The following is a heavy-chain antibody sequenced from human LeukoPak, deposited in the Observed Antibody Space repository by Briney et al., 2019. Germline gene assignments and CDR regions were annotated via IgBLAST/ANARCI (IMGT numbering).Heavy chain of an antibody. Sequence: RSLKLSCAASGFTFSSYGMHWVRQAPGKGLEWVSVIYSGGSTYYTDSVKGRFTISRDNSKNTLYLQMNSLRVEDTAVYYCARFNYYDSSGHFDYWGQGTLVTVSS. CDR3: ARFNYYDSSGHFDY. CDR2: IYSGGST. V-gene: IGHV3-66*01. D-gene: IGHD3-22*01. CDR1: GFTFSSYG. J-gene: IGHJ4*02.